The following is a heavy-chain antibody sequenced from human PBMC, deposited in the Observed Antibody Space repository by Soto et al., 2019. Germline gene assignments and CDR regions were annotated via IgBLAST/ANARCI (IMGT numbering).Heavy chain of an antibody. D-gene: IGHD6-13*01. CDR2: IIPILGIA. Sequence: QVQLVQSGAEVKKPGSSVKVSCKASGGTFSSYTISWVRQAPGQGLEWMGRIIPILGIANYAQKFQGRVTITADKYTSTAYMELSSLRSEDTAVYYCASQGYSSSLGTWIAYWGQGTLVTVSS. CDR1: GGTFSSYT. J-gene: IGHJ4*02. CDR3: ASQGYSSSLGTWIAY. V-gene: IGHV1-69*02.